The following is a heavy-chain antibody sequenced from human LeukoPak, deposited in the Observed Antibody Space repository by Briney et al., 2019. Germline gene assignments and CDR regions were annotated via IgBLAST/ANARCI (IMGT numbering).Heavy chain of an antibody. Sequence: GGTLRLSGSGSGFTSSNAWRSRQRQAPGKGREGWGRIKSRTESGAKDYAAPVKGRFTISRDDSTHTQYLPLNSLNTEDTAVYYCPTDLGDIVVVPAAKEYYYMDVCGKGTTATV. CDR1: GFTSSNAW. CDR3: PTDLGDIVVVPAAKEYYYMDV. CDR2: IKSRTESGAK. D-gene: IGHD2-2*01. J-gene: IGHJ6*03. V-gene: IGHV3-15*01.